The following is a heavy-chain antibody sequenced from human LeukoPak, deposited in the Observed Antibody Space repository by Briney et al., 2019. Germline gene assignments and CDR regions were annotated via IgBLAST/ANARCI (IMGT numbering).Heavy chain of an antibody. CDR1: GFTFSTYW. Sequence: PGGSLRLSCAAPGFTFSTYWMNWVRQAPGKGLVWVSRVNNDGSSTSYADSVKGRFTISRDSTKDTLYLQMNSLRAEDTAVYYCARDLNDLLQNYRSTWYPADYWGQGTLVTVSS. CDR2: VNNDGSST. V-gene: IGHV3-74*01. CDR3: ARDLNDLLQNYRSTWYPADY. D-gene: IGHD6-13*01. J-gene: IGHJ4*02.